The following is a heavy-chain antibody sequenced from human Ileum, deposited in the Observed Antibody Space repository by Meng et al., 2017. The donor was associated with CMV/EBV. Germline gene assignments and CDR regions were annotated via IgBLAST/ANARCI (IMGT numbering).Heavy chain of an antibody. Sequence: SETLSLTCTVSGGSISSSSYYWGWIRQPPGKGLEWIGSIYYSGSTYYNPSLKSRVTISVDTSKNQFSLKLSSVTAADTAVYYCARDFGRTGAPFDYWGQGTLVTVSS. CDR1: GGSISSSSYY. CDR3: ARDFGRTGAPFDY. D-gene: IGHD1-26*01. V-gene: IGHV4-39*07. J-gene: IGHJ4*02. CDR2: IYYSGST.